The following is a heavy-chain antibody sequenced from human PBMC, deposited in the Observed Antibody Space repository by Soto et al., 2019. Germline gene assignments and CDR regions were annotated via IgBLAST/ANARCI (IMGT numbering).Heavy chain of an antibody. CDR3: ARLSGSSCTDY. V-gene: IGHV3-23*01. D-gene: IGHD6-6*01. Sequence: PVGSLRLSCAASGFIFSSSAVTWVRQAPGKGLEWVSSISTSGGSTNYADSVKGRFTISRDNSNNMLYLQMSSLRADDTALYYGARLSGSSCTDYWGQGTLVTVSS. CDR2: ISTSGGST. CDR1: GFIFSSSA. J-gene: IGHJ4*02.